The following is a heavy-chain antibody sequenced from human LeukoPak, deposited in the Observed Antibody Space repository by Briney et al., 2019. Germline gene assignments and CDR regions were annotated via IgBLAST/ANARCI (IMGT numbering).Heavy chain of an antibody. CDR2: AKSKSDGETT. Sequence: GGSLRLSCVASGFTFSNAWMNWVRQAPGKGLEWVGRAKSKSDGETTDYAAPVKGRFNISRDDSKNTVYLQMNSLKSEDTAMYYCTTAQARYGGTCWLFDDWGQGTLVTVSS. J-gene: IGHJ4*02. CDR1: GFTFSNAW. V-gene: IGHV3-15*01. D-gene: IGHD1-26*01. CDR3: TTAQARYGGTCWLFDD.